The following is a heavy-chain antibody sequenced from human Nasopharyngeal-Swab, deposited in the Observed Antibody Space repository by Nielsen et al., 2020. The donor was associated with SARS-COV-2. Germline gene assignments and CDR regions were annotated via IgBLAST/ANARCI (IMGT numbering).Heavy chain of an antibody. Sequence: GESLKISCAASGFTFSSYSMNWVRQAPGKGLEWVSSISSSSSYIYYADSVKGRFTISRDNAKNSLYLQMNSLRAEDTAVYYCASLRYYDFWSGYCPKDYYYYMDVWGKGTTVTVSS. J-gene: IGHJ6*03. CDR2: ISSSSSYI. D-gene: IGHD3-3*01. CDR1: GFTFSSYS. V-gene: IGHV3-21*01. CDR3: ASLRYYDFWSGYCPKDYYYYMDV.